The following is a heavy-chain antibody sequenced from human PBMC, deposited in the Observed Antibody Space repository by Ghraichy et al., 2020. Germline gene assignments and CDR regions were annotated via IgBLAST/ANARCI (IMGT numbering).Heavy chain of an antibody. V-gene: IGHV3-48*02. D-gene: IGHD2-2*03. CDR3: ARVGYCSITNCGGIDY. CDR1: GFTFSSSG. Sequence: GGSLRLSCAASGFTFSSSGMSWVRQAPGKGLEWVSYISGNSYIVYYADSVKGRFTISRDNAKNSLSLQMNSLRDEDTAVYYCARVGYCSITNCGGIDYWGQGTLVTVSS. CDR2: ISGNSYIV. J-gene: IGHJ4*02.